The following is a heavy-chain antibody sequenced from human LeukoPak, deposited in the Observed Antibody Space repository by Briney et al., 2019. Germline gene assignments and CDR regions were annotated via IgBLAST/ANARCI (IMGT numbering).Heavy chain of an antibody. J-gene: IGHJ4*02. Sequence: SETLSLTRAVSGGSISSGGYSWSWIRQPPGKGLEWIGYIYHSGSTYYNPSLKSRVTISVDRSKNQFSLKLSSVTAADTAVYYCARGVNGGGNSIDYWGQGTLVTVSS. D-gene: IGHD4-23*01. CDR1: GGSISSGGYS. CDR2: IYHSGST. V-gene: IGHV4-30-2*01. CDR3: ARGVNGGGNSIDY.